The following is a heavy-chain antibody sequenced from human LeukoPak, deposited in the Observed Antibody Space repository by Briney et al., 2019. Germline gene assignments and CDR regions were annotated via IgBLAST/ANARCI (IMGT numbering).Heavy chain of an antibody. CDR2: IGGRGGST. CDR1: GFRFSDFT. CDR3: GKEGGA. Sequence: PGGSLRLSCAASGFRFSDFTMTWVRQAPGKGPEWVSAIGGRGGSTYYADSLRGRFTISRDNSKDMVYLQMNSLKVEDTATYYCGKEGGAWGQGTKVTVSS. V-gene: IGHV3-23*01. J-gene: IGHJ5*02. D-gene: IGHD3-16*01.